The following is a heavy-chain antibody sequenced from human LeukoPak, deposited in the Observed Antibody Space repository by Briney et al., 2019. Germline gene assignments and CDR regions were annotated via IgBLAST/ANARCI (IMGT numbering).Heavy chain of an antibody. D-gene: IGHD2-2*01. Sequence: ASVKVSCKASGYTFTAYYMHWVRQAPGQGLEWLGWINPNSGGTNYAQKFQGWVTMTRDTSISTAYMELRRLRSDDTAVYYCARDMGSSSLSDYWGQGTLVTVSS. CDR2: INPNSGGT. CDR1: GYTFTAYY. CDR3: ARDMGSSSLSDY. J-gene: IGHJ4*02. V-gene: IGHV1-2*04.